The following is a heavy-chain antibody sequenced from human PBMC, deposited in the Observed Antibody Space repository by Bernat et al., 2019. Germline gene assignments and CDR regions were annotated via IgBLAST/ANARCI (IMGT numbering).Heavy chain of an antibody. CDR1: GFAFSTYA. CDR3: ARDPRLGSGIDF. D-gene: IGHD1-26*01. V-gene: IGHV3-23*01. CDR2: ISATSDTT. Sequence: EVQLLESGGGLVQPGGSLRLSCAASGFAFSTYAMNWVRQAPGKGLEWVSSISATSDTTHYAASVKGGFVISRDNSRNTLCLQMDSLRAEDTAVYYCARDPRLGSGIDFWGLGTLVTVSS. J-gene: IGHJ4*02.